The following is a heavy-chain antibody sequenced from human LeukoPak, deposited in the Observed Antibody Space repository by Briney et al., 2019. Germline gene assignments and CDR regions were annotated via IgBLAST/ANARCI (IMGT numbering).Heavy chain of an antibody. J-gene: IGHJ5*02. Sequence: ASVKVSCKASGYTFTSYYMHWVRQAPGQGLEWMGLINPSGGSTSYAQKFQGRVTMTRDTSTSTVYMELSSLRSEDTAVYYCARGYDFWSGYGPGWFDPWGQGTLVTVSS. V-gene: IGHV1-46*01. CDR3: ARGYDFWSGYGPGWFDP. D-gene: IGHD3-3*01. CDR1: GYTFTSYY. CDR2: INPSGGST.